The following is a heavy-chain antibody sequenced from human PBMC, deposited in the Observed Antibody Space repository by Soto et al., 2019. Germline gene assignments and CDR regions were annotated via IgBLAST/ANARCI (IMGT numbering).Heavy chain of an antibody. CDR3: ARTYSGYDKGPYYYGMDV. J-gene: IGHJ6*02. V-gene: IGHV3-11*06. D-gene: IGHD5-12*01. CDR1: GFTFSDYY. Sequence: GGSLRLSCAASGFTFSDYYMSWIRQAPGKGLEWVSYISSSSSYTNYADSVKGRFTISRDNAKNSLYLQMNSLRAEDTAVYYCARTYSGYDKGPYYYGMDVWGQGTTVTVSS. CDR2: ISSSSSYT.